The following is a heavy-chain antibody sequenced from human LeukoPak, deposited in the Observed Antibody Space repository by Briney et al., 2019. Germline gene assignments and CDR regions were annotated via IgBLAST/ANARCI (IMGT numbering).Heavy chain of an antibody. V-gene: IGHV7-4-1*02. Sequence: ASVKVSCKASGYTFTSYDINWVRQAPGQGLEWMGWINTNTGNPTYAQGFTGRFVFSLDTSVSTAYLQISSLKAEDTAVYYCARDLPSLYFDLWGRGTLVTVSS. J-gene: IGHJ2*01. CDR1: GYTFTSYD. D-gene: IGHD2-2*01. CDR3: ARDLPSLYFDL. CDR2: INTNTGNP.